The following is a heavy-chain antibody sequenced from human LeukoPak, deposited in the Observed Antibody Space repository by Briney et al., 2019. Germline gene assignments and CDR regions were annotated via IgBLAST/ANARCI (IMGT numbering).Heavy chain of an antibody. V-gene: IGHV1-3*01. CDR2: INAGNSNT. D-gene: IGHD2-21*01. CDR3: ARDRLRDSSFDY. Sequence: VASVKVSCKASGYTLTSYAMHWVRQAPGQRLEWMGWINAGNSNTKYSQKFQGRVTITRDTSASTAYMELSSPRAEDTAVYYCARDRLRDSSFDYWGQGPLVPVSS. CDR1: GYTLTSYA. J-gene: IGHJ4*02.